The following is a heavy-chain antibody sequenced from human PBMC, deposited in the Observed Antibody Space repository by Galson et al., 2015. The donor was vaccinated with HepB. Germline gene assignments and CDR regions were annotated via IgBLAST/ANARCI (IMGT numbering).Heavy chain of an antibody. CDR3: ARAGDYDFWRGNWFDP. CDR1: GDSVSNNNAA. CDR2: TYYRSKWYN. V-gene: IGHV6-1*01. Sequence: CAISGDSVSNNNAAWNWIRQSPSRGLEWLGRTYYRSKWYNDYAVSVKSRITINPDTSKNQFSLHLNSVTPEDTAVYYCARAGDYDFWRGNWFDPWGQGTLVTVSS. D-gene: IGHD3-3*01. J-gene: IGHJ5*02.